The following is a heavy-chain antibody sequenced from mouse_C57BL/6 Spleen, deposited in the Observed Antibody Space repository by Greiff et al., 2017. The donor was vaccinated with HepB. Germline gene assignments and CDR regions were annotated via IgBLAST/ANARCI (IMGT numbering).Heavy chain of an antibody. J-gene: IGHJ4*01. Sequence: QVQLKQSGTELVKPGASVKLSCKASGYTFTSYWMHWVKQRPGQGLEWIGNINPSNGGTNYNEKFKSKATLTVDKSSSTAYMQLSSLTAEDSAVYYWGARDYAYYAMDYWGQGTSVTVSS. CDR3: GARDYAYYAMDY. D-gene: IGHD2-4*01. V-gene: IGHV1-53*01. CDR2: INPSNGGT. CDR1: GYTFTSYW.